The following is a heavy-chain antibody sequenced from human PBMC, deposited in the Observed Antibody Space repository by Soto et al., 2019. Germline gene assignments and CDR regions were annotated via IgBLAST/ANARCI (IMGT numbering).Heavy chain of an antibody. V-gene: IGHV1-8*02. CDR1: GFTFTGYY. CDR3: AREGDYYYYMDV. CDR2: MNPNSGNT. J-gene: IGHJ6*03. Sequence: ASVKVSCKTSGFTFTGYYMHWVRQATGQGLEWMGWMNPNSGNTGYAQKFQGRVTMTRNTSISTAYMELSSLRSEDTAVYYCAREGDYYYYMDVWGKGTTVTVSS. D-gene: IGHD3-16*01.